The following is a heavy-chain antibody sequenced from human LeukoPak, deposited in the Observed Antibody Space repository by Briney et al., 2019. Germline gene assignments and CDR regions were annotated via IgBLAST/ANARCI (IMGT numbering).Heavy chain of an antibody. V-gene: IGHV3-23*01. Sequence: PGGSLRLPCAASGFTFSSYAMSWVRQAPGKGLEWVSAISGSGGSTYYADSVKGRFTISRDNSKNTLYLQMNSLRAEDTAVYYCAKYTEQLVVGDVWGQGTTVTVSS. J-gene: IGHJ6*02. CDR2: ISGSGGST. CDR3: AKYTEQLVVGDV. CDR1: GFTFSSYA. D-gene: IGHD6-13*01.